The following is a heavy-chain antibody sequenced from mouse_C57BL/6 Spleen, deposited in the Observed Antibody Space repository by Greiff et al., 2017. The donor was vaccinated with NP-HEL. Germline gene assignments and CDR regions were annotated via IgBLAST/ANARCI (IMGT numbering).Heavy chain of an antibody. J-gene: IGHJ2*01. Sequence: EVKVVESEGGLVQPGSSMKLSCTASGFTFSDYYMAWVRQVPEKGLEWVANINYDGSSTYYLDSLKSRFIISRDNAKNILYLQMSSLKSEDTATYYCAREGYWYYFDYWGQGTTLTVSS. CDR1: GFTFSDYY. D-gene: IGHD4-1*01. V-gene: IGHV5-16*01. CDR3: AREGYWYYFDY. CDR2: INYDGSST.